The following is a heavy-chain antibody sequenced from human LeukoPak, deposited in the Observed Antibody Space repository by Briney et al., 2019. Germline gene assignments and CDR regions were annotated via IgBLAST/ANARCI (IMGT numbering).Heavy chain of an antibody. CDR3: ARDQVGALDF. Sequence: PGGSLRLSCALSGFTFSTYWMAWVRQAPGKGLEWVANMKYDGTTKHYADAVKGRFTISRDNAKNSLYLQMNSLRAEDTAVYYCARDQVGALDFWGLGSLVTVSS. D-gene: IGHD3-16*01. CDR2: MKYDGTTK. CDR1: GFTFSTYW. J-gene: IGHJ4*02. V-gene: IGHV3-7*01.